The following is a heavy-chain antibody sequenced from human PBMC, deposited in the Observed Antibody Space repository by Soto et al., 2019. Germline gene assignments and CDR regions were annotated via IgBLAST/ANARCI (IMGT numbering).Heavy chain of an antibody. J-gene: IGHJ4*02. CDR2: ISASGGST. CDR3: AKDWNWGSPFDY. V-gene: IGHV3-23*01. CDR1: GFTFSSYA. D-gene: IGHD3-16*01. Sequence: ESGGGLVQPGGSLRLSCAASGFTFSSYAMSWVRQAPGKGLEWVSTISASGGSTYYADSVKGRFTISRDNSKNTLYVQMNSLRAEDTAVYYCAKDWNWGSPFDYWGQGTLVTVSS.